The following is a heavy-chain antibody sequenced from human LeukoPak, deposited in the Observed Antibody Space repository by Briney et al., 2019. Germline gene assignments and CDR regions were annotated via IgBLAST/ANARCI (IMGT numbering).Heavy chain of an antibody. Sequence: ASVKVSCKASGGTFISYAICWVRQAPGQGLEWMGGIIPIFGTANYAQKFQGRVTITADESTSTAYMELSSLRSEDTAVYYCARAKKNSRGYYYYYMDVWGKGTTVTVSS. D-gene: IGHD4-23*01. J-gene: IGHJ6*03. CDR2: IIPIFGTA. V-gene: IGHV1-69*13. CDR1: GGTFISYA. CDR3: ARAKKNSRGYYYYYMDV.